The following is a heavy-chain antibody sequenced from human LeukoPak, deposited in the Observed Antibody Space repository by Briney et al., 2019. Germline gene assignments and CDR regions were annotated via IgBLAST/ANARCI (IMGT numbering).Heavy chain of an antibody. J-gene: IGHJ3*01. CDR1: GFTFGNSW. Sequence: GGSLRLSCAASGFTFGNSWVHWVRQAPGKGLVWVSLINADGSTATYADSVKGRFTISRDNARNTLSLQMNSLTTEDTAVYYCVVVVEPPDSDGFDVWGQGTMITVSS. CDR3: VVVVEPPDSDGFDV. CDR2: INADGSTA. D-gene: IGHD1-14*01. V-gene: IGHV3-74*01.